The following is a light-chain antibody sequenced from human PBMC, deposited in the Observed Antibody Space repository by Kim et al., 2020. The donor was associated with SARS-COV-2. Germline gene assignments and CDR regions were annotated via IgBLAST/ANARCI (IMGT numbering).Light chain of an antibody. Sequence: SASIRDRVTITCRASQRISSWLAWYQQKPGKAPNLLIYEASSLQSGVPSRFSGSESGTEFTLTISSLQPDDLATYYCQQYNSYPYTFGQGTKLEIK. CDR3: QQYNSYPYT. CDR1: QRISSW. CDR2: EAS. V-gene: IGKV1-5*03. J-gene: IGKJ2*01.